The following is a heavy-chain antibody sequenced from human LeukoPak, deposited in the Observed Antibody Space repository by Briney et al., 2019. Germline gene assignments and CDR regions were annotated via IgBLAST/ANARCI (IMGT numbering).Heavy chain of an antibody. CDR3: ARWVLTGYYNDY. D-gene: IGHD3-9*01. CDR1: GYTFTSYG. CDR2: ISAYNGNT. V-gene: IGHV1-18*04. J-gene: IGHJ4*02. Sequence: ASVKVSCKASGYTFTSYGISWVRQAPGQGLEWMGWISAYNGNTNYAQKLQGRVTMTTDTSTSTAYMELRSLRSDDTAVCYCARWVLTGYYNDYWGQGTLVTVSS.